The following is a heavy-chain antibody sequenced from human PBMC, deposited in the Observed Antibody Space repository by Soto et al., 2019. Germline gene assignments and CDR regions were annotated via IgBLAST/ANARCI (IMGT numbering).Heavy chain of an antibody. CDR2: GSYSGTT. J-gene: IGHJ4*02. CDR3: ARGATVTQYDY. V-gene: IGHV4-61*01. CDR1: GVSVSIGSFY. D-gene: IGHD4-17*01. Sequence: PWDTLYLTCTVSGVSVSIGSFYWAWIRQPPGKGLEWIGFGSYSGTTNYKPSLKSRVTISVDTSRSQISLKVSSLTAADTAVYYCARGATVTQYDYWGQGTLVTVSS.